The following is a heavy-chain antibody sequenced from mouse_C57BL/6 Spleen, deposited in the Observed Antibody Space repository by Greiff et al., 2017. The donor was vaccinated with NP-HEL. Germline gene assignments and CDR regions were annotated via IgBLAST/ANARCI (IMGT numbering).Heavy chain of an antibody. CDR1: GYAFSSYW. CDR3: ARRDYYGSSLDY. V-gene: IGHV1-80*01. CDR2: IYPGDGDT. Sequence: VQLQQSGAELVKPGASVKISCKASGYAFSSYWMNWVKQRPRKGLEWIGQIYPGDGDTNYNGKFKGKATLTADKSSSTAYMQLSSLTSEDSAVYFCARRDYYGSSLDYWGQGTTLTVSS. J-gene: IGHJ2*01. D-gene: IGHD1-1*01.